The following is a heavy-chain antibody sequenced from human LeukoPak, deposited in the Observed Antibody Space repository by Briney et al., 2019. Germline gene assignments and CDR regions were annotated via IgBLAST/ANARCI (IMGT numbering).Heavy chain of an antibody. Sequence: GGSLRLCCAASGFTFSSYWMHWVRQAPGKGLVWVSRINSDGSSTSYADSVKGRFTISRDNAKNTLYLQMNSLRAEDTAVYYCAREGQQWLVSNDAFDIWGQGTMVTVSS. CDR3: AREGQQWLVSNDAFDI. J-gene: IGHJ3*02. CDR1: GFTFSSYW. D-gene: IGHD6-19*01. V-gene: IGHV3-74*01. CDR2: INSDGSST.